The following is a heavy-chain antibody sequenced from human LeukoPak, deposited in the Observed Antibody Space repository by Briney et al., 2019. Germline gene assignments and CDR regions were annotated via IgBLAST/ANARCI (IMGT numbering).Heavy chain of an antibody. Sequence: SETLSLTCTVSGGSISSYYWSWLRQPPGKGLEWIGYIYYSGSTNYNPSLKCRVTISVDTSKNQFSLKLSSVTAADTAVYYCARHNTPAMAVYYYYGMDVWGQGTTVTVSS. V-gene: IGHV4-59*08. CDR2: IYYSGST. J-gene: IGHJ6*02. D-gene: IGHD5-18*01. CDR1: GGSISSYY. CDR3: ARHNTPAMAVYYYYGMDV.